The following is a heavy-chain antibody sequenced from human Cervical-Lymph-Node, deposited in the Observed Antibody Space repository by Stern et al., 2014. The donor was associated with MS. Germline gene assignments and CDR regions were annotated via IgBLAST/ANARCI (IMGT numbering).Heavy chain of an antibody. D-gene: IGHD2-15*01. CDR2: IKPDGSEK. CDR1: GFTFNSSW. J-gene: IGHJ4*02. Sequence: EVQLVESGGGLVQPGGSLRLSCAASGFTFNSSWMSWVRQTPGQGLEWLANIKPDGSEKYYVDSVKGRFTISRDNAKNSLYLQMNSLRVEDTAVYFCARYSDDYWGQGTLVTVSS. V-gene: IGHV3-7*01. CDR3: ARYSDDY.